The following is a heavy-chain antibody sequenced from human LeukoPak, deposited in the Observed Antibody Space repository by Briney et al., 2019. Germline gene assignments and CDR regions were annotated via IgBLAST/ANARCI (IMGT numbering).Heavy chain of an antibody. CDR1: GFIFSSYG. CDR2: IRNDGSIR. J-gene: IGHJ4*02. D-gene: IGHD3-9*01. CDR3: ANGPHYNILTGFYKVRSHLDY. V-gene: IGHV3-30*02. Sequence: GGSLRLSCAASGFIFSSYGMHWVRQAPGKGLEWVAFIRNDGSIRHYADSVKGRFIISRDNSKNTLFLQMNSLRAEDTALYYCANGPHYNILTGFYKVRSHLDYWGQGTLVTVSS.